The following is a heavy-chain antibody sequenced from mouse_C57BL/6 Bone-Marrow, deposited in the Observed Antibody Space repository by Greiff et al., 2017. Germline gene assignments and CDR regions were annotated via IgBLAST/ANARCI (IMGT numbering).Heavy chain of an antibody. CDR1: GFTFSSYG. CDR3: ARAIITTVVAPYYAMDY. D-gene: IGHD1-1*01. V-gene: IGHV5-6*02. CDR2: ISSGGSYT. J-gene: IGHJ4*01. Sequence: DVKLVESGGDLVKPGGSLKLSCAASGFTFSSYGMSWVRQTPDKRLEWVATISSGGSYTYYPDRVKGRFTISRDNAKNTLYLQMSSLTSEDTAMYYCARAIITTVVAPYYAMDYWGQGTSVTVSS.